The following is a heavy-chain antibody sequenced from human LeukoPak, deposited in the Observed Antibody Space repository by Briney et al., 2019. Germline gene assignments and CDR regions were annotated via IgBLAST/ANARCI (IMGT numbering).Heavy chain of an antibody. Sequence: GGSLRLSCAASGFTFSSYWMSWVRQAPGKGLEWVANIKQDGSEKYYLDSVKGRFTISRDNTKNSLFLQLNSLRAEDTAVYYCVRDRGWFHFDLWGQGTLVTVSS. V-gene: IGHV3-7*01. CDR3: VRDRGWFHFDL. CDR2: IKQDGSEK. D-gene: IGHD3-10*01. CDR1: GFTFSSYW. J-gene: IGHJ4*02.